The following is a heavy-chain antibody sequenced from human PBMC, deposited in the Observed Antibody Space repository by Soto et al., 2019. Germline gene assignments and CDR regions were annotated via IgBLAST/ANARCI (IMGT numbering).Heavy chain of an antibody. Sequence: GGSLRLSCAASGFTFSSYGVHWVRQAPGKGLEWVAVISYDGSNKYYADSVKGRFTISRDNSKSTLYLQMNSLRAEDTAVYYSAKDRDSSYCDYWGQGTLVTVSS. V-gene: IGHV3-30*18. CDR3: AKDRDSSYCDY. CDR1: GFTFSSYG. D-gene: IGHD6-13*01. CDR2: ISYDGSNK. J-gene: IGHJ4*02.